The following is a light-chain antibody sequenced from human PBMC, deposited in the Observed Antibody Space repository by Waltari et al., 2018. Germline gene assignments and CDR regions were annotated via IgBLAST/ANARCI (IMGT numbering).Light chain of an antibody. CDR2: RFS. CDR3: QSYDTTLSAVV. J-gene: IGLJ2*01. CDR1: KSNIGADFD. Sequence: QSVLTQPPSVSGAPGQRVTISCSGTKSNIGADFDVHWYQQVPGTAPKLLLHRFSNRPSGGSDRFAGFKSGASASLVITGLQAEDEAMYYCQSYDTTLSAVVFGGGTRLTV. V-gene: IGLV1-40*01.